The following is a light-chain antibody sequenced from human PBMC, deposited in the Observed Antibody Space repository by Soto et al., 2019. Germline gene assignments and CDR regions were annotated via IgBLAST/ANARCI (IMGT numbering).Light chain of an antibody. Sequence: DIQMTQSPSSLSASVGDRVTITCRASQTISTWLAGYQQKPGKAPRLLLYDASTLESGVPSRFSGSGSGTEFTLTIASLQPDDFGTYYCQQSLTMPITFGHGTRLEI. V-gene: IGKV1-5*01. CDR3: QQSLTMPIT. J-gene: IGKJ5*01. CDR1: QTISTW. CDR2: DAS.